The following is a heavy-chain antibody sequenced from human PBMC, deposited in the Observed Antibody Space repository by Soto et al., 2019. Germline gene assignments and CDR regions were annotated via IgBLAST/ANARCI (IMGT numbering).Heavy chain of an antibody. V-gene: IGHV1-24*01. CDR2: FDPEDGET. J-gene: IGHJ4*02. CDR1: GGTFSSYA. Sequence: ASVKVSCKASGGTFSSYAISWVRQAPGKGLEWMGGFDPEDGETIYAQKFQGRVTMTEDTSTDTAYMELSSLRSEDTAVYYCATDLWGYCTNGVCYDYWGQGTLVTVSS. D-gene: IGHD2-8*01. CDR3: ATDLWGYCTNGVCYDY.